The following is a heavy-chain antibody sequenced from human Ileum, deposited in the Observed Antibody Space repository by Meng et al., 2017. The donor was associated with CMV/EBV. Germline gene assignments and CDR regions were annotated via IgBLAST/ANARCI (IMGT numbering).Heavy chain of an antibody. CDR1: GYTFTTYG. CDR3: ARGTGAGNY. V-gene: IGHV1-18*01. CDR2: ISAYSTHT. Sequence: QVQPVQSGAEVKKPGASVKVSCKASGYTFTTYGITWVRQAPGQGLEWMGWISAYSTHTNYAPKFQGRVTMTTDTSTSTAYMELRSLQSDDTAVYYCARGTGAGNYWGQGTLVTVSS. J-gene: IGHJ4*02. D-gene: IGHD1-26*01.